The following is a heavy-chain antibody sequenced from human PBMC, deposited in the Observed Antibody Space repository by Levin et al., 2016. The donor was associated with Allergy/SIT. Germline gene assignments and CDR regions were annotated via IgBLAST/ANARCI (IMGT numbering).Heavy chain of an antibody. Sequence: WIRQPPGKGLEWIGYIYYSVSTYYNPSLKSRVTISVDTSQNQFSLKLSSVTAADTAVYYCARASWRPYYYYYMDVWGKGTTVTVSS. D-gene: IGHD1-1*01. CDR3: ARASWRPYYYYYMDV. J-gene: IGHJ6*03. V-gene: IGHV4-31*02. CDR2: IYYSVST.